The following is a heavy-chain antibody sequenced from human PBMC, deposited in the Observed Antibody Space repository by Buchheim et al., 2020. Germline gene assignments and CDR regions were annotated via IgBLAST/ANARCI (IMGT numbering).Heavy chain of an antibody. CDR2: IYYSGST. CDR3: ARSRAVAAAGWFDP. D-gene: IGHD6-19*01. J-gene: IGHJ5*02. V-gene: IGHV4-30-4*01. Sequence: QVQLQESGPGLVKPSETLSLTCAVSGGSISSGDCYWSWIRQPPGKGLEWIGHIYYSGSTSYNPSLKSRGIISIDTSKNQFPLKLTSVTAADTAVYYCARSRAVAAAGWFDPWGQGTL. CDR1: GGSISSGDCY.